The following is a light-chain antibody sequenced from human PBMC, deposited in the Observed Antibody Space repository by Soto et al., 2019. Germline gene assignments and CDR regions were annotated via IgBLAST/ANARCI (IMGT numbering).Light chain of an antibody. Sequence: QSALTQPASVSGSPGQSITISCTGTSSDVGGYNYVSWYQQHPGKAPKLMIYDVSNRPSGVSNRFSGSKSGNTASLTISGLQAEDEADYYCSSYTVISPHVAFGGGTKLTVL. CDR2: DVS. CDR1: SSDVGGYNY. V-gene: IGLV2-14*01. J-gene: IGLJ2*01. CDR3: SSYTVISPHVA.